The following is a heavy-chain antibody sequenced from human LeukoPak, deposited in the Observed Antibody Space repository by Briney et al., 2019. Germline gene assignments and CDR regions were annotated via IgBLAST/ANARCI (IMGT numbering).Heavy chain of an antibody. Sequence: GESLKISCKGSGYSFATYWIGWVRQMPGKGLEWMGIIYPGDSDTRYSPSFQGQVTISADKSISTAYLQWSSLKASDTAMYYCARSVDEGIAYYDFWSGVPVPKPYNWFDPWGQGTLVTVSS. CDR3: ARSVDEGIAYYDFWSGVPVPKPYNWFDP. J-gene: IGHJ5*02. CDR2: IYPGDSDT. D-gene: IGHD3-3*01. CDR1: GYSFATYW. V-gene: IGHV5-51*01.